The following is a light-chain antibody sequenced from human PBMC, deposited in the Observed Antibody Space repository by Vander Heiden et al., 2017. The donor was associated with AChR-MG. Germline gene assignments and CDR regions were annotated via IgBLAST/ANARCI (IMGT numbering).Light chain of an antibody. Sequence: QSALTPPASVSGSPGQSITISCTGTSSDVGGFNYVSWYQQHPGKAPKLIIYDVSNRPSGVSNRFSGSKSGNTASLTISGLQAEDEADYYCSSYTTSSTRLFGGGTRLTVL. CDR3: SSYTTSSTRL. CDR2: DVS. J-gene: IGLJ2*01. V-gene: IGLV2-14*01. CDR1: SSDVGGFNY.